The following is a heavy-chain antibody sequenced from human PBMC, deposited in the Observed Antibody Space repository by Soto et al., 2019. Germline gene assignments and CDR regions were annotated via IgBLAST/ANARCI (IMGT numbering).Heavy chain of an antibody. CDR1: GFTVSSKY. J-gene: IGHJ4*01. V-gene: IGHV3-66*01. D-gene: IGHD5-12*01. Sequence: PGGSLRLSCAASGFTVSSKYMNWVRQAPGKGLEWVSVIYSGGRTYYADSVKGRFTISRDNSKNTVYLQMNSLRAEDTAVYYCAIDQTYSGLPDYWGQGTLVTVSS. CDR3: AIDQTYSGLPDY. CDR2: IYSGGRT.